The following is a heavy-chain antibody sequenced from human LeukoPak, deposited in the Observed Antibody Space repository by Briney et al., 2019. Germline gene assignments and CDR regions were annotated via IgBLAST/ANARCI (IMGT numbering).Heavy chain of an antibody. V-gene: IGHV3-7*01. D-gene: IGHD6-13*01. Sequence: GGSLRLSCAASGFTFRNYWMSWVRQAPGKGLEWVANIKEDGSEQYYVDSVKGRFTISRDNSKNTLYLQMNSLRAEDTAVYYCAKVGRSSWYAGFDYWGQGTLVTVSS. J-gene: IGHJ4*02. CDR1: GFTFRNYW. CDR2: IKEDGSEQ. CDR3: AKVGRSSWYAGFDY.